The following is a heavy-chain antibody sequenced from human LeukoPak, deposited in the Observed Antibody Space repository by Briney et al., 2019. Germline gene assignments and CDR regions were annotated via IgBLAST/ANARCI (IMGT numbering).Heavy chain of an antibody. CDR2: VYPDDSDT. J-gene: IGHJ4*02. D-gene: IGHD4-23*01. CDR1: GYRFSDSW. CDR3: ARLDYAGSELVDF. Sequence: GESLQISCTASGYRFSDSWIGWVRQKAGKSLEWMGIVYPDDSDTRYSPSFQGQVTISADKSINTAYLQWSSLTASDTAIYYCARLDYAGSELVDFWGPGTLVTVSS. V-gene: IGHV5-51*01.